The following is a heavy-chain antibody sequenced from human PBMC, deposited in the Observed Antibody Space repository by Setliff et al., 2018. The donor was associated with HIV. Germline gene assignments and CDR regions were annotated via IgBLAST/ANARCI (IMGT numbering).Heavy chain of an antibody. CDR3: ARGLNYYGSGSYGHNWFDP. CDR1: GFAFNNYE. CDR2: ISGTGKTI. J-gene: IGHJ5*02. V-gene: IGHV3-48*03. Sequence: GGSLRLSCATSGFAFNNYEVNWVRQAPGRGLEWVAHISGTGKTIFYADFVKGRFTISRDNAKNSLFLQMNSLGAEDTAVYFCARGLNYYGSGSYGHNWFDPWGQGTLVTVSS. D-gene: IGHD3-10*01.